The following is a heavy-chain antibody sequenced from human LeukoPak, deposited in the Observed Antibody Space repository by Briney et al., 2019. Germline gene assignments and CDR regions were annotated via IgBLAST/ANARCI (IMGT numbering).Heavy chain of an antibody. J-gene: IGHJ4*02. V-gene: IGHV1-2*02. D-gene: IGHD3-10*01. CDR2: INPNSGGT. Sequence: ASMKVSSKASGYTFTGYYMHWVRQAPGQGIEWMGWINPNSGGTNYAQKFQGRVTMTRDTSISPTYMEAGRQMTDDTAVYYCARDLGRWELWFGEFNDYWGQGTLVTVSS. CDR3: ARDLGRWELWFGEFNDY. CDR1: GYTFTGYY.